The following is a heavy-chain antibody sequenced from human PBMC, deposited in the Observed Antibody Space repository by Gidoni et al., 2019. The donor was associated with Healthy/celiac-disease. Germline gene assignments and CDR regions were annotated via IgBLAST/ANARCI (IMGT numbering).Heavy chain of an antibody. J-gene: IGHJ5*02. CDR2: IWPDGSNK. CDR1: GFTFTGYC. CDR3: ARDRAVGYSPWGIDP. V-gene: IGHV3-33*01. Sequence: QVQLVQSGGEVDQPGASLKLSCAASGFTFTGYCMHWVRQAPGKGLEWVAVIWPDGSNKYYAESVQGRFTISRDTSKNTLYLQMNRLRSEDTAVYYCARDRAVGYSPWGIDPWGQGTLVTVSS. D-gene: IGHD2-15*01.